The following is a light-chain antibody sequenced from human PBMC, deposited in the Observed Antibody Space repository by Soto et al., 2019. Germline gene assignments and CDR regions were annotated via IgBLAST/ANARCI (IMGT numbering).Light chain of an antibody. Sequence: QSVLTQPPSVSGAPGQRVTISCTGRSSNIGAGYDVHWYQQLPGTAPKLLIYGNSNRPSGVPDRFSGSKSGTSASLAITGIQSEYEADYYCQSYDSSLSGYVFGTGTKLTVL. CDR2: GNS. CDR1: SSNIGAGYD. J-gene: IGLJ1*01. V-gene: IGLV1-40*01. CDR3: QSYDSSLSGYV.